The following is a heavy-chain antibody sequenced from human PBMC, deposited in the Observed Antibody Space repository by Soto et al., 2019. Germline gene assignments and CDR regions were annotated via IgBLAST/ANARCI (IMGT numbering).Heavy chain of an antibody. D-gene: IGHD2-15*01. CDR2: IWYDGSNK. V-gene: IGHV3-33*01. J-gene: IGHJ6*02. CDR3: AREGYCSGGSCYFGYYYYYYGMDV. Sequence: QVQLVESGGGVVQPGRSLRLSCAASGFTFSSYGMHWVRQAPGKGLEWVAVIWYDGSNKYYADSVKGRFTISRDNSKNTLYLQMNSLRAEDTAVYYCAREGYCSGGSCYFGYYYYYYGMDVWGQGTTVTVSS. CDR1: GFTFSSYG.